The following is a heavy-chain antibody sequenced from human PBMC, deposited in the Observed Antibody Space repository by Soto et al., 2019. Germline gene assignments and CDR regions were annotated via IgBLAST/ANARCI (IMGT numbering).Heavy chain of an antibody. CDR3: AKIGSNYLYYFDP. Sequence: EVQLVESGGGLVQPGRSLRLSCAASGFTFEDFAMNWVRQAPGKGPEWVSRISWNGGRIDYADSVKGRFTISRDNAKNALYLQMNSLRPEGTALYYCAKIGSNYLYYFDPGGQGTLVTVSS. CDR2: ISWNGGRI. D-gene: IGHD4-4*01. J-gene: IGHJ5*02. CDR1: GFTFEDFA. V-gene: IGHV3-9*01.